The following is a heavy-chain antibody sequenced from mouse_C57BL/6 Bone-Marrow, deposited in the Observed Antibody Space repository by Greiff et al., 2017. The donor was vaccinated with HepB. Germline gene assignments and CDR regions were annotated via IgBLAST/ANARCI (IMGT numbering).Heavy chain of an antibody. V-gene: IGHV5-16*01. Sequence: EVNLVESEGGLVQPGSSMKLSCTASGFTFSDYYMAWVRQVPEKGLEWVANINYDGSSTYYLDSLKSRFIISRDNAKNILYLQMSSLKSEDTATYYCARGSYYGSRYYAMDYWGQGTSVTVSS. CDR1: GFTFSDYY. CDR2: INYDGSST. CDR3: ARGSYYGSRYYAMDY. D-gene: IGHD1-1*01. J-gene: IGHJ4*01.